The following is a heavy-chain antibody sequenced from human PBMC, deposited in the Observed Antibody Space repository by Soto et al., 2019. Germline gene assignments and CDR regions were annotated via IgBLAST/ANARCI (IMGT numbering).Heavy chain of an antibody. CDR3: THHGYYSYGMDV. J-gene: IGHJ6*02. CDR1: GFSLSTSGVG. Sequence: QITLKESGPPLVKPTQTLTLTCTFSGFSLSTSGVGVGWIRQPPGKALEWLALIFWDDDKRYSPSLKSRLTIPKDTSKNQVVLTMTNMAPVDAATYYCTHHGYYSYGMDVWGQGTTVTVSS. V-gene: IGHV2-5*02. CDR2: IFWDDDK.